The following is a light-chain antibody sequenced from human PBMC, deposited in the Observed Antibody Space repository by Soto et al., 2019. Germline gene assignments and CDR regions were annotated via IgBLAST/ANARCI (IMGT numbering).Light chain of an antibody. CDR3: TSFTTSTTVV. J-gene: IGLJ2*01. Sequence: QSVLTQPASVSGSPGQSITISCTGTNNDIGTYNYVSWYQHHPGKAPKLLIYEVSNRPSGVSNRFSGSKSGNTASLTISGLQAEDEADYHCTSFTTSTTVVFGGGTKLTVL. V-gene: IGLV2-14*01. CDR2: EVS. CDR1: NNDIGTYNY.